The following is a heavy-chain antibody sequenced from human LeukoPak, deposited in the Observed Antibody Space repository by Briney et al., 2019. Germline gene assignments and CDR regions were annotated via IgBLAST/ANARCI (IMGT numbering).Heavy chain of an antibody. CDR3: ANVFYYGMEV. V-gene: IGHV3-7*01. J-gene: IGHJ6*02. CDR1: GVIVSSYW. Sequence: GGSLRLSCAASGVIVSSYWRSWVRQAPGKGLEWVANIKQDGSEKYYADTVKGRFTISRDNVKTSLYLQMNSLRAEDTAVYYCANVFYYGMEVWGQGITVTASS. CDR2: IKQDGSEK. D-gene: IGHD5/OR15-5a*01.